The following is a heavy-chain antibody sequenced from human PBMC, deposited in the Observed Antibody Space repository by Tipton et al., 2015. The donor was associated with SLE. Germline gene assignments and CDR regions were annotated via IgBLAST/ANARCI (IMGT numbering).Heavy chain of an antibody. CDR2: IYHSGST. CDR3: ARSGHIVVVVLGYFDV. D-gene: IGHD2-21*01. Sequence: LRLSCTVSGYSIRSGYYWGWIRQPPGKGLEWIGSIYHSGSTYYNPSLKSRVTISVDTSKNQLSLKLSSVTAADTAVYYCARSGHIVVVVLGYFDVWGRGTLVTVSS. V-gene: IGHV4-38-2*02. J-gene: IGHJ2*01. CDR1: GYSIRSGYY.